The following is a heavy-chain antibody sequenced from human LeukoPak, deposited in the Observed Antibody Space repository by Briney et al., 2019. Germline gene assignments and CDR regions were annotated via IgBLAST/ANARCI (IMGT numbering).Heavy chain of an antibody. CDR1: GYSISSGYY. V-gene: IGHV4-38-2*02. D-gene: IGHD6-19*01. CDR3: ARVRSSGWGKGFDY. Sequence: SETLSLTCTVSGYSISSGYYWGWIRQPPGKGLEWIGSIYHSGSTYYNPSLKSRVTISVDTSKNQFSLKLSSVTAADTAVYYCARVRSSGWGKGFDYWGQGTLVTVSS. CDR2: IYHSGST. J-gene: IGHJ4*02.